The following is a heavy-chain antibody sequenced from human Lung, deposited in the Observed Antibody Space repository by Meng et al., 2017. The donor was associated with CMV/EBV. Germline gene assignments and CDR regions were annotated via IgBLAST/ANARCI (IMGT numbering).Heavy chain of an antibody. J-gene: IGHJ4*02. D-gene: IGHD6-13*01. CDR2: IYWNDDK. V-gene: IGHV2-5*01. Sequence: GPTLVXSTQTLTLTCTFSGFSLSISRLAVGWIRQPPGKALECLGIIYWNDDKRYSPSLKSRLTITKDTSKNQVVLTMTNMDPADTAKYYCAHARYSSFYYFNYWGQGTXVTVSS. CDR3: AHARYSSFYYFNY. CDR1: GFSLSISRLA.